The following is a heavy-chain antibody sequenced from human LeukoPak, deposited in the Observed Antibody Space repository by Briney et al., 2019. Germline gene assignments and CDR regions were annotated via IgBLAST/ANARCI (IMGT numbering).Heavy chain of an antibody. CDR1: GYTFTSYG. J-gene: IGHJ6*02. V-gene: IGHV1-18*01. D-gene: IGHD3-9*01. Sequence: ASVKVSCKASGYTFTSYGISWVRQAPGQGLEWMGWIGAYNGNTNYAHKLQGRVTMTTDTSTSTAYMELRSLRSDDTAVYYCARDESYDILTGYHYYYYGMDVWGQGTTVTVSS. CDR3: ARDESYDILTGYHYYYYGMDV. CDR2: IGAYNGNT.